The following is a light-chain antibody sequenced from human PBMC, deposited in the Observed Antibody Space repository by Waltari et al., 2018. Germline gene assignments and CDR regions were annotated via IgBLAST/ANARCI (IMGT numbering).Light chain of an antibody. CDR3: GTWDSSLSALV. J-gene: IGLJ2*01. V-gene: IGLV1-51*01. CDR1: SSNIRSMY. Sequence: QSVLTQPPSVSAAPGQKVTLSCSGSSSNIRSMYVSLSQQLPGSAPKHLIYDNRRRPSGIPDRFSGSKSGTSATLGITGLQTGDEADYYCGTWDSSLSALVFGGGTKLTVL. CDR2: DNR.